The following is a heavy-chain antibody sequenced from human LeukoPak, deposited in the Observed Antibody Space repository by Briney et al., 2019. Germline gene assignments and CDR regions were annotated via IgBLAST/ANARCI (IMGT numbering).Heavy chain of an antibody. CDR1: GFIFSSYA. J-gene: IGHJ4*02. CDR2: IAGSGT. Sequence: GGSLRLSCAASGFIFSSYAMKRVRQAPGKGLEWVSTIAGSGTYYAYSVNGRFTISTNNSKNTLYLQMNTLRAEDTAVYYSAKRLFLHDYWGQGTLVTVSS. D-gene: IGHD2/OR15-2a*01. CDR3: AKRLFLHDY. V-gene: IGHV3-23*01.